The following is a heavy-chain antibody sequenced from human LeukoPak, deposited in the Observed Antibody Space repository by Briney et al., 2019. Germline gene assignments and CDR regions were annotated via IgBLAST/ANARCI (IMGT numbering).Heavy chain of an antibody. Sequence: SETLSLTCTVSGDSISSSSYYWGWIRQPPGKGLEWIGSIYYSGSTYYNPSLKSRVTISVDTSKNQFSLKLSSVTAADTAVYYCARQRYYDFWSGYYIVYFDYWGQGTLVTVSS. CDR1: GDSISSSSYY. V-gene: IGHV4-39*01. D-gene: IGHD3-3*01. CDR2: IYYSGST. CDR3: ARQRYYDFWSGYYIVYFDY. J-gene: IGHJ4*02.